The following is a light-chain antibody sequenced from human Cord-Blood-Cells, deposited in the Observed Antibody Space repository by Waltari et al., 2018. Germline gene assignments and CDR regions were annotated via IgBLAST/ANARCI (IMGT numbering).Light chain of an antibody. J-gene: IGLJ1*01. V-gene: IGLV2-23*01. CDR2: EGS. CDR3: CSYAGSSTYV. CDR1: SSDVGIYNL. Sequence: QSALTQPASVSGPPGQSITIPCTGTSSDVGIYNLVSWYQQHPGKAPKLMIYEGSKRPSGVSNRFSGSKSGNTASLTISGLQAEDEADYYCCSYAGSSTYVFGTGTKVTVL.